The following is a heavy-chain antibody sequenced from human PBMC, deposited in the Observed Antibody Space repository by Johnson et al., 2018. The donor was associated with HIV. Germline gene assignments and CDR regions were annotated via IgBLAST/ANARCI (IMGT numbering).Heavy chain of an antibody. J-gene: IGHJ3*02. CDR3: ARGALQRGSWYGRDALEI. CDR1: GFTFDDYA. Sequence: LLVESGGGLVQPGRSLRLSCAASGFTFDDYAMHWVRQAPGKGLEWVSGISWNSGSIGYADSVKGRFTISRDNAKNSLYLQMNSLRAEDTAVYYCARGALQRGSWYGRDALEIWGQGTMVTVSS. CDR2: ISWNSGSI. V-gene: IGHV3-9*01. D-gene: IGHD6-13*01.